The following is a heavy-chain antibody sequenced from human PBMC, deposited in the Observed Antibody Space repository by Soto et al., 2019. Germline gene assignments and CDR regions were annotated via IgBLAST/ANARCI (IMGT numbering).Heavy chain of an antibody. Sequence: QVQLQESGPGLVKPSETLSLTCTVSGGSVSSGSYYWSWIRQPPGKGLEWIGDLHYSGSTNYNPPRNIRGTKSVDTSKTQFSLKLNSVTAADTAVYYCATTERGNRPIYWGQGTLVTVSS. CDR1: GGSVSSGSYY. CDR2: LHYSGST. V-gene: IGHV4-61*01. D-gene: IGHD2-15*01. J-gene: IGHJ4*02. CDR3: ATTERGNRPIY.